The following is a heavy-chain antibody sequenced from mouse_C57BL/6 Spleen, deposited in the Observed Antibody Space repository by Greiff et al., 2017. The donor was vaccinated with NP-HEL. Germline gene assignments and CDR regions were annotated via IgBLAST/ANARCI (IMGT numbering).Heavy chain of an antibody. D-gene: IGHD2-2*01. CDR1: GFNIKDYY. CDR3: ARGSYYGNDEDFDV. V-gene: IGHV14-2*01. Sequence: EVQLQQSGAELVKPGASVKLSCTASGFNIKDYYMHWVKQRTEQGLEWIGRIDPEDGETKYAPKFQGKATIPADPSSNTAYLQLSSLTSEDTAVYYCARGSYYGNDEDFDVWGTGTTVTVSS. J-gene: IGHJ1*03. CDR2: IDPEDGET.